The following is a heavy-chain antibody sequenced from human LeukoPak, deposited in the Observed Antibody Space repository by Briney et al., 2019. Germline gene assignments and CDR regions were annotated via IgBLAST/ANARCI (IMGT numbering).Heavy chain of an antibody. J-gene: IGHJ6*02. V-gene: IGHV4-61*01. CDR1: GGSVSSGSYY. Sequence: SETLSLTCTVSGGSVSSGSYYWSWIRQPPGKGLEWIGYIYYSGSTNYNPSLKSRVTISVDTSKNQFSLKLSSVTAADTAVYYCARETRTYGMDVWGQGTTVTVSS. CDR3: ARETRTYGMDV. CDR2: IYYSGST.